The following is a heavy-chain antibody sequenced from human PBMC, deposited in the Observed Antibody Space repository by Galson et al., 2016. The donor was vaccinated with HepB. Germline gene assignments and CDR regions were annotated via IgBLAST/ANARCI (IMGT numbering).Heavy chain of an antibody. J-gene: IGHJ4*02. D-gene: IGHD6-13*01. CDR2: ISYDGSNK. Sequence: SLRLSCAASGFTFSSYAMHWVRQAPGKGLEWVAVISYDGSNKYYADSVKGRFTVSRDNSKNTLSLQVNSLRGEDTAVYYCAKGRLGSSWFPSFDYWGQGTVVTVSS. CDR1: GFTFSSYA. V-gene: IGHV3-30-3*01. CDR3: AKGRLGSSWFPSFDY.